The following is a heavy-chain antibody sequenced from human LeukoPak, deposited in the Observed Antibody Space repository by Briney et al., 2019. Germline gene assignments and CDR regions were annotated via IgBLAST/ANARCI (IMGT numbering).Heavy chain of an antibody. CDR1: GFTFSSYS. Sequence: GGSLRLSCAASGFTFSSYSLNWVRQAPGKGLEWVSSISIRSSYIWYADSVKGRFTISRDNAKNSLYLQMNSLRAEDTAMYYCARDPPPPSLGSYYFDYWGQGTLVTVSS. D-gene: IGHD1-26*01. J-gene: IGHJ4*02. V-gene: IGHV3-21*01. CDR2: ISIRSSYI. CDR3: ARDPPPPSLGSYYFDY.